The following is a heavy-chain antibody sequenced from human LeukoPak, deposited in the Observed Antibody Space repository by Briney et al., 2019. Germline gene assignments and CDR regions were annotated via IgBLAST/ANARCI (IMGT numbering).Heavy chain of an antibody. V-gene: IGHV3-23*01. CDR1: GFTFSSYA. J-gene: IGHJ4*02. Sequence: GGSLRLSCAASGFTFSSYAMSWVRQAPGKGLEWVSAITDNGGSTYYADSVKGRFTISRDNSKNTLYLQMNSLRAEDTAVYYCAKEGSNWNVDYWGQGTLVTVSS. D-gene: IGHD1-1*01. CDR3: AKEGSNWNVDY. CDR2: ITDNGGST.